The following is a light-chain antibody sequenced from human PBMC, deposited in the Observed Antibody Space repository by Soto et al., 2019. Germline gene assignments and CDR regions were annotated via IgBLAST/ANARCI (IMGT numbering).Light chain of an antibody. V-gene: IGKV3-20*01. Sequence: ELVLTQSPGTLSLSPGEIATLSCRASQSVKNTYLAWYHKKPGQAPRLLIYGASSRATGIPDRFSGSGSGTDFTLTISRLEAEAFAVYYCQHSGSSPANTFGQGTKLEIK. J-gene: IGKJ2*01. CDR1: QSVKNTY. CDR2: GAS. CDR3: QHSGSSPANT.